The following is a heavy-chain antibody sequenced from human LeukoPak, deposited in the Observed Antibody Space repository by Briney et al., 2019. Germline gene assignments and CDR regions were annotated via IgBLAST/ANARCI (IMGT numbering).Heavy chain of an antibody. J-gene: IGHJ4*02. CDR3: ASAYSYSYLDY. V-gene: IGHV1-2*02. Sequence: ASVKVSCKASGYTFTDYYMHWVRQAPGQGLEWMGWINPNSGGTNYAQNFQGRVTMTRDTSISTAYMELSRLRSDDTAVYYCASAYSYSYLDYWGQGTLVTVSS. D-gene: IGHD5-18*01. CDR2: INPNSGGT. CDR1: GYTFTDYY.